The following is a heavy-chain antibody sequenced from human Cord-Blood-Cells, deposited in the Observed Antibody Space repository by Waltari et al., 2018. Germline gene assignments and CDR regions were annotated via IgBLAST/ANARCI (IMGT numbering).Heavy chain of an antibody. J-gene: IGHJ3*02. Sequence: EVQLVESGGGLVKPGGSLRLSCAASGFTFSSYSMNWDRQAPGKGLEWVSSISSSSSYIYYADSVKGRFTISRDNAKNSLYLQMNSLRAEDTAVYYCARALVGATAFDIWGQGTMVTVSS. V-gene: IGHV3-21*01. D-gene: IGHD1-26*01. CDR1: GFTFSSYS. CDR2: ISSSSSYI. CDR3: ARALVGATAFDI.